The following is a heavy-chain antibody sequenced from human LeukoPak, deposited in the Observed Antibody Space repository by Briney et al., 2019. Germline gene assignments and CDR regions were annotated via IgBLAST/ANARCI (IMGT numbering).Heavy chain of an antibody. D-gene: IGHD3-3*01. V-gene: IGHV3-30*02. CDR3: AKDAIWSGYSFDY. CDR1: GFTFSSYG. CDR2: IRYDGSNK. J-gene: IGHJ4*02. Sequence: GGSLRLSYAASGFTFSSYGMHWVRQAPGKGLEWVAFIRYDGSNKYYADSVKGRFTISRDNSKNTLYLQMNSLRAEDTAVYYWAKDAIWSGYSFDYWGQGTLVNVSS.